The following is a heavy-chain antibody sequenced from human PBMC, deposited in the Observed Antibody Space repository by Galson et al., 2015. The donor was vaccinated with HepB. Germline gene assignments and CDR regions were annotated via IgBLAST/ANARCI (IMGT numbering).Heavy chain of an antibody. CDR2: IIPIFGTA. J-gene: IGHJ4*02. V-gene: IGHV1-69*13. D-gene: IGHD6-13*01. Sequence: SVKVSCKASGGTFSSYAISWVRQAPGQGLEWMGGIIPIFGTANYAQKFQDRVTITADESTSTAYMELSSLRSEDTAVYYCATDCIAPAGPLVCPSYWGQGTLVTVSS. CDR1: GGTFSSYA. CDR3: ATDCIAPAGPLVCPSY.